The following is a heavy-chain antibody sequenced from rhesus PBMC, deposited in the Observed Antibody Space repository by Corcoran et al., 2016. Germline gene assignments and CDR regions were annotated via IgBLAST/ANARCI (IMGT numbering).Heavy chain of an antibody. J-gene: IGHJ6*01. CDR3: ARDVYEDDYGYYSSGLDS. Sequence: QVKLQQWGEGLVKPSETLSLTCAVYGGSISGYYYWSWIRQPEGKGLEWNGYIYGNRASTNYTPSLMNRVTISTATSKNQFSLKLSSVTAADTAVYYCARDVYEDDYGYYSSGLDSWGQGVVVTVSS. CDR2: IYGNRAST. V-gene: IGHV4-73*01. CDR1: GGSISGYYY. D-gene: IGHD3-9*01.